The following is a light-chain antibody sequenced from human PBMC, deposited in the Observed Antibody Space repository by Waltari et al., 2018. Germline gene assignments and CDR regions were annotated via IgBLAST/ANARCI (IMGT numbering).Light chain of an antibody. CDR2: DAS. CDR3: QQRAHWLT. V-gene: IGKV3-11*01. Sequence: EIVLTQSPATLSLSPGESATLSCRASQSVSSYLSWYQQKPGQAPRLLMYDASKRATDIPARFSGSESGTDFTLTISSLESEDFAVYYCQQRAHWLTFGGGTKVETK. J-gene: IGKJ4*01. CDR1: QSVSSY.